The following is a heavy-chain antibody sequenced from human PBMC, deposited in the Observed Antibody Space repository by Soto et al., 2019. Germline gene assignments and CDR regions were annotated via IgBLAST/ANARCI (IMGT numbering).Heavy chain of an antibody. J-gene: IGHJ4*02. Sequence: GGSLRLSCAASGFTFSSYAMHWVRQAPGKGLEWVAVISYDGSNKYYADSVKGRFTISRDNSKNTLYLQMNSLRAEDTAVYYCARSPSNWNQYYFDYWGQGTLVTVSS. CDR1: GFTFSSYA. V-gene: IGHV3-30-3*01. D-gene: IGHD1-20*01. CDR2: ISYDGSNK. CDR3: ARSPSNWNQYYFDY.